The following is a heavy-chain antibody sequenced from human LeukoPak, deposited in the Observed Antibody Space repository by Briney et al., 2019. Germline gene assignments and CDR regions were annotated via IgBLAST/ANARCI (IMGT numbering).Heavy chain of an antibody. V-gene: IGHV3-33*08. J-gene: IGHJ6*02. CDR2: IWYDGSNK. D-gene: IGHD2-2*01. CDR1: GFTFSSYS. Sequence: GGSLRLSCAASGFTFSSYSMNWVRQAPGKGLEWVAVIWYDGSNKYYADSVKGRFTISRDNSKNTLYLQMNSLRAEDTAVYYCAREEVPAASYYYYGMDVWGQGTTVTVSS. CDR3: AREEVPAASYYYYGMDV.